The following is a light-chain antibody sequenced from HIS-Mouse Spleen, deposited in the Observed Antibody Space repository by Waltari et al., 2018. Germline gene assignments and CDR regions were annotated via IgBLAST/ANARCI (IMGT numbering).Light chain of an antibody. CDR1: QSVSSLY. CDR2: GAS. J-gene: IGKJ1*01. V-gene: IGKV3-20*01. Sequence: EIVLTQSPGTLSWSPGERATLSCRASQSVSSLYLARYQQKPGQAPRLLIYGASSRATGIPDRFSGSGSGTDFTLTISRLEPEDFAVYYCQQYGSSWTFGQGTKVEIK. CDR3: QQYGSSWT.